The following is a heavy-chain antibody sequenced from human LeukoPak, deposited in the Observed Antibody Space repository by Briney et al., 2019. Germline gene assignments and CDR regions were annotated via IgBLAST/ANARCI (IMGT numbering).Heavy chain of an antibody. Sequence: SETLSLTCTVSGCSISSYYWSWIRQPPGKGLEWIGYIYYSGSTNYNPSLKSRVTISVDTSKNQFSLKLSSVTAADTAVYYCARLYSSGWYWEYYFDYWGQGTLVTVSS. CDR2: IYYSGST. D-gene: IGHD6-19*01. CDR3: ARLYSSGWYWEYYFDY. V-gene: IGHV4-59*01. CDR1: GCSISSYY. J-gene: IGHJ4*02.